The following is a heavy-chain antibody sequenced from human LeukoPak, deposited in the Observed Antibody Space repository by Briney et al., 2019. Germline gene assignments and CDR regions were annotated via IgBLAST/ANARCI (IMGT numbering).Heavy chain of an antibody. V-gene: IGHV3-66*01. J-gene: IGHJ6*02. CDR3: ARDGRGYCSGGSCYPYYYYGMDV. Sequence: PGGSLRLPCAASGFTVSSNYMSWVRQAPGKGLEWVSVIYSGGSTYYADSVKGRFTISRDNSKNTLYLQMNSLRAEDTAVYYCARDGRGYCSGGSCYPYYYYGMDVWGQGTTVTVSS. D-gene: IGHD2-15*01. CDR2: IYSGGST. CDR1: GFTVSSNY.